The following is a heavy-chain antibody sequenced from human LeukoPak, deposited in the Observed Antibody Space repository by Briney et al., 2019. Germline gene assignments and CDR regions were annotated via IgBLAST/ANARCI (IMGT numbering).Heavy chain of an antibody. V-gene: IGHV3-23*01. CDR3: ARKGVQWSYYYYYYMDV. CDR2: ISSTGGTA. J-gene: IGHJ6*03. D-gene: IGHD6-19*01. Sequence: GGSLRLSCAASGFTFSSFGMSWVRQAPGKGLEWVSAISSTGGTAYYADSVKGRFTISRDNSKNTLYLQMNSLRAEDTAIYYCARKGVQWSYYYYYYMDVWGKGTTVTVSS. CDR1: GFTFSSFG.